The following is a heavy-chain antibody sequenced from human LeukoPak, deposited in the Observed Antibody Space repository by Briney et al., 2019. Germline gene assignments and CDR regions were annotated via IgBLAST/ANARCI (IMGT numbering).Heavy chain of an antibody. J-gene: IGHJ4*02. CDR3: AKNLDY. CDR2: ISYDGSNK. V-gene: IGHV3-30*18. Sequence: PGGSLRLSCAASGFTFSSYGMHWVRQAPGMGLEWVAVISYDGSNKYYADSVKGRFTISRDNSKNTLYLQMNSLRAEDTAVYYCAKNLDYWGQGTLVTVSS. CDR1: GFTFSSYG.